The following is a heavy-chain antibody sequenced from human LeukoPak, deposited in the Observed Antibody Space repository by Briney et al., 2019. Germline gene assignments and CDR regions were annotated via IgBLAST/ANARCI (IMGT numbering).Heavy chain of an antibody. CDR3: AKDPRYGSGSYHVY. J-gene: IGHJ4*02. CDR1: GFTFSSYA. CDR2: IGGSGGST. Sequence: PGGSLRLSCAASGFTFSSYAMSWVRQAPGKGLEWVSGIGGSGGSTYYAASVKGRFTISRDNSKNTLYLQMNSLRAEDTAVYYCAKDPRYGSGSYHVYWGQGTLVTVSS. D-gene: IGHD3-10*01. V-gene: IGHV3-23*01.